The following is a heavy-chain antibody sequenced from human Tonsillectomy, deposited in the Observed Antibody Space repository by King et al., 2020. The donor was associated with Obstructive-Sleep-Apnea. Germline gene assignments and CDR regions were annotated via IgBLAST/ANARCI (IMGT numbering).Heavy chain of an antibody. CDR3: ARRSTYGENFFEY. V-gene: IGHV5-51*01. D-gene: IGHD4-17*01. J-gene: IGHJ4*02. CDR2: IYPGYSDI. Sequence: QLVQSGAEVKKPGESLKISCKGSGYSFTSYWIGWVRQMPGKGLEWMGIIYPGYSDIRYRPSFQGQVTISADKSISTAYLQWSSLKAPDTAMYYCARRSTYGENFFEYWGQGTLVTVSS. CDR1: GYSFTSYW.